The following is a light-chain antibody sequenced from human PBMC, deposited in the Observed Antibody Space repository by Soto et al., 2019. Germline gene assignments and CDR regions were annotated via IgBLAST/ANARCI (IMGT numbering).Light chain of an antibody. CDR2: DVS. CDR3: SSYTSSSIVV. J-gene: IGLJ2*01. Sequence: QSALTQPASVSGSPGQPITISCTGSSSDVGAYNYVSWYQQHPGKAPKLMIYDVSNRPSGVSNRFSGSKSGNTASLTISGLQAEDEADYYCSSYTSSSIVVFGGGTKVTVL. CDR1: SSDVGAYNY. V-gene: IGLV2-14*01.